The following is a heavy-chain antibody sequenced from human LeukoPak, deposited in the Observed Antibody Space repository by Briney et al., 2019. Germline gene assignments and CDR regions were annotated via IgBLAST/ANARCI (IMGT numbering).Heavy chain of an antibody. CDR2: IYHSGST. D-gene: IGHD6-13*01. CDR3: ARDRGDIAAAGTHFDY. Sequence: PSETLSLTCTVSGGSISSGGYYWSWIRQPPGKGLEWIGYIYHSGSTYYNPSLMSRVTISVGRSKNQFSLKLSSVTAADTAVYYCARDRGDIAAAGTHFDYWGQGTLVTVSS. J-gene: IGHJ4*02. V-gene: IGHV4-30-2*01. CDR1: GGSISSGGYY.